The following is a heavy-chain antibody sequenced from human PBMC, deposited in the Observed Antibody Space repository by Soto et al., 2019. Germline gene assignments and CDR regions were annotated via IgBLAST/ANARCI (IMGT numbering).Heavy chain of an antibody. D-gene: IGHD3-9*01. CDR1: GYTVTSYY. CDR3: ARDRHDILTGYTTNYYYYAMDV. J-gene: IGHJ6*02. Sequence: ASVKVSCKASGYTVTSYYMHWVRQAPGQGLEWMGIINPSGGSTSYAQKFQGRVTMTRDTSTSTVYMELSSLRSEDTAVYYCARDRHDILTGYTTNYYYYAMDVWGQGTTVTVSS. CDR2: INPSGGST. V-gene: IGHV1-46*01.